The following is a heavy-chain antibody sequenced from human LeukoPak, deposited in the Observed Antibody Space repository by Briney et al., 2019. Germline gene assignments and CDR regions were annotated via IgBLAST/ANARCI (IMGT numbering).Heavy chain of an antibody. V-gene: IGHV4-61*09. CDR1: GGSISSGSYY. Sequence: SETLSLICTVSGGSISSGSYYWSLSRLPAGEGLELIGHIYTSASTSYNPSLQSRVTISVDTSNHNFSLKLTTVTAADTAVYYCAREGGSVGWYGTIDSWGQGTLVTVSS. CDR3: AREGGSVGWYGTIDS. CDR2: IYTSAST. D-gene: IGHD6-19*01. J-gene: IGHJ4*02.